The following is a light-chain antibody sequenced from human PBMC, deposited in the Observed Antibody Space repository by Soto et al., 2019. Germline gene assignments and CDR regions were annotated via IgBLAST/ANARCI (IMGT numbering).Light chain of an antibody. Sequence: QSALTQPASVSGSPGQSITISCTGASSDVGVYNDVSWYQQHPGKAPKVMIYDVNNRPSGVSNRFSGSKSGNSASLTIAGLQDEDEADYYCNSYTSSSTYVFGTGTKLTVL. CDR2: DVN. V-gene: IGLV2-14*01. CDR3: NSYTSSSTYV. J-gene: IGLJ1*01. CDR1: SSDVGVYND.